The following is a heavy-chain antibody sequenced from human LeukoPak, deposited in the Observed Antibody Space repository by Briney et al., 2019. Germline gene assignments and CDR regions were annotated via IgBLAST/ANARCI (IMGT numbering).Heavy chain of an antibody. D-gene: IGHD3-10*02. CDR3: AELGITMIGGV. CDR2: FSSSGSTI. CDR1: GFTFSSYE. V-gene: IGHV3-48*03. Sequence: GGSLRLSCAASGFTFSSYEMNWVRQAPGKGLEWVSYFSSSGSTIYYADSVKGRLTISRDNAKNSLYLQMNSLRAEDTAVYYCAELGITMIGGVWGKGTTVTISS. J-gene: IGHJ6*04.